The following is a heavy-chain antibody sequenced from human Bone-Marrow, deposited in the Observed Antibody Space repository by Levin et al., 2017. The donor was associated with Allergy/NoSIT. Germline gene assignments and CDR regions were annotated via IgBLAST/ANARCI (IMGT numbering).Heavy chain of an antibody. V-gene: IGHV3-48*01. J-gene: IGHJ5*02. CDR3: ARGRFCSSTSCYTDWFDP. CDR1: GFPFSSHT. CDR2: ISSNSTTV. Sequence: LSLTCAASGFPFSSHTMNWVRQAPGKGLEWISYISSNSTTVYYADSVKGRFTISRDNAKNSLYLQMNSLRADDTAVYYCARGRFCSSTSCYTDWFDPWGQGTLVTVSS. D-gene: IGHD2-2*02.